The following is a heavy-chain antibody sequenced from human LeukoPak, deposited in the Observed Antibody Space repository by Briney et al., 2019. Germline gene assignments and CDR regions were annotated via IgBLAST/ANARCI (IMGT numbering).Heavy chain of an antibody. CDR1: GYTFTSNY. CDR2: IYPRDGST. D-gene: IGHD5-24*01. V-gene: IGHV1-46*01. Sequence: ASVKVSCKASGYTFTSNYIHWVRQAPGQGLEWMGMIYPRDGSTSYAQKFQGRVTVTRDTSTSTVYMELSSLRSEDTAVYYCARPSAREMATIPDIWGQGTMVTVSS. CDR3: ARPSAREMATIPDI. J-gene: IGHJ3*02.